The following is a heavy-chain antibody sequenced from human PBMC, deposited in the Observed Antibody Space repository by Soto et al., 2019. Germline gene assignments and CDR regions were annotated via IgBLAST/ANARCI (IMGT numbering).Heavy chain of an antibody. J-gene: IGHJ3*02. D-gene: IGHD4-17*01. CDR2: IYYSGST. Sequence: PSETLSLTCTVSGGSISSFFWSWIRQPPGKGLEWLGYIYYSGSTNYNPSLKSRVTISIDTSKNQFSLKLSSVTAADTAVYYCARDLKTVTTFHGAFEIWGQGTMVTVPS. CDR3: ARDLKTVTTFHGAFEI. CDR1: GGSISSFF. V-gene: IGHV4-59*01.